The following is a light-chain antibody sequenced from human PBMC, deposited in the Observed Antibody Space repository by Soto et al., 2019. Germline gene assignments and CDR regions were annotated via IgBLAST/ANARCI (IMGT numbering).Light chain of an antibody. J-gene: IGLJ2*01. CDR1: SSDVGGYKY. CDR3: ASYTISSTSVI. CDR2: EVS. V-gene: IGLV2-14*01. Sequence: QSALTQPASVSGSPGQSITISCTGTSSDVGGYKYVSWYQQHPDKAPKLIIFEVSNRPSGISSRFSGSKSGNTASLTISGLQAEDEAAYYCASYTISSTSVIFGRGTKLTVL.